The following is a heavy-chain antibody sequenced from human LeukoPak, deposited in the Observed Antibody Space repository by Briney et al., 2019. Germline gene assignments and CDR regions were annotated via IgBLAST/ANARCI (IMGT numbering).Heavy chain of an antibody. CDR1: GGTFSSYA. Sequence: ASVKVSCKASGGTFSSYAISWVRQAPGQGLEWMGRIIPILGIANYAQKFQGRVTVTADKSTSTAYMELSSLRSEDTAVYYCARDFLCSGGICHDCFDPWGQGTQVTVSS. CDR2: IIPILGIA. V-gene: IGHV1-69*04. CDR3: ARDFLCSGGICHDCFDP. J-gene: IGHJ5*02. D-gene: IGHD2-15*01.